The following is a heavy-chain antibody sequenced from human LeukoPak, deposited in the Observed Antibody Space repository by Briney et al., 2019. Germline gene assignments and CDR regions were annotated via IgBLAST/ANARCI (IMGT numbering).Heavy chain of an antibody. V-gene: IGHV4-59*08. D-gene: IGHD5-24*01. CDR1: GGSISSYY. Sequence: PSETLSLTCTVSGGSISSYYWSWIRQPPGKGLEWIGYIYYSGSTNYNPSLKSRVTISVDTSKNQFPLKLSSVTAADTAVYYCARLVEMATIPYYYYYYGMDVWGQGTTVTVSS. CDR2: IYYSGST. CDR3: ARLVEMATIPYYYYYYGMDV. J-gene: IGHJ6*02.